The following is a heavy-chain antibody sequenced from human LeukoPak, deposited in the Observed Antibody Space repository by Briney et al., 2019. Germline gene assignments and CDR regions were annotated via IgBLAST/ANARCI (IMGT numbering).Heavy chain of an antibody. Sequence: GGSLRLSCEPSVFTFSSYTMTWVRQAPGKGLEWVSQISSGGDTTYYADSVKGRFTISRDNSKNTLYLQMNSLRAEDTAVFYCAKVATKGNYYDSSGYSLDYWGQGTLVTVSS. CDR3: AKVATKGNYYDSSGYSLDY. D-gene: IGHD3-22*01. CDR2: ISSGGDTT. V-gene: IGHV3-23*01. CDR1: VFTFSSYT. J-gene: IGHJ4*02.